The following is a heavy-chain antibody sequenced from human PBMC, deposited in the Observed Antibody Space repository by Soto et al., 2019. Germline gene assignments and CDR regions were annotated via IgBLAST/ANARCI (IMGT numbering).Heavy chain of an antibody. CDR1: GASISGDGYS. Sequence: QVQLQESGPGLVKPSQTLSLTCTVSGASISGDGYSRSWIRQQPGKGLQWIGYIYYSGSTYYTPSLKGRLTISADMSKNQFSIELTSVTAADTAIYYCARGPYGDPAPRLDPWGQGALVTVSS. J-gene: IGHJ5*02. CDR2: IYYSGST. V-gene: IGHV4-31*03. D-gene: IGHD4-17*01. CDR3: ARGPYGDPAPRLDP.